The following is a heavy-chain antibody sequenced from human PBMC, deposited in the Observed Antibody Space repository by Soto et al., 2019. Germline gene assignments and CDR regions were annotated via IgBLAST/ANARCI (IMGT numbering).Heavy chain of an antibody. CDR1: GFPFSSYW. CDR2: ISGDGVTT. V-gene: IGHV3-74*01. J-gene: IGHJ4*02. D-gene: IGHD3-9*01. CDR3: AREYYGLLTGYYTDY. Sequence: EVQLVESGGDLVQRAGSLRLSCAASGFPFSSYWMHWVRHTPGKGLDWVARISGDGVTTYYADSVTGRFTVSRDNAKNTLSLQISVLRAEDTAVYYSAREYYGLLTGYYTDYWGQGTLVSVSS.